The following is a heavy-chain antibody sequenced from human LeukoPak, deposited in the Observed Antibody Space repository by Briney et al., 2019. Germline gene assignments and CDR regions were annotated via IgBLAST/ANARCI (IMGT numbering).Heavy chain of an antibody. J-gene: IGHJ3*02. CDR1: GFTFSSYG. Sequence: GGSLRLPCAASGFTFSSYGMHWVRQAPGKGLEWVAVISYDGSNKYYADSVKGRFTISRDNSKNTLYLQMNSLRAKDTAVYYCAKEGHTAHAFDIWGQGTMVTVSS. D-gene: IGHD2-21*01. CDR2: ISYDGSNK. CDR3: AKEGHTAHAFDI. V-gene: IGHV3-30*18.